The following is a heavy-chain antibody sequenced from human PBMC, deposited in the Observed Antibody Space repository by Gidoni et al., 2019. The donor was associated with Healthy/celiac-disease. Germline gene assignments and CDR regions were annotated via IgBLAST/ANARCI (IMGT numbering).Heavy chain of an antibody. V-gene: IGHV4-39*01. Sequence: QLQLQESGPGLVKPPETLSLTCTVSGGSISSSSYYWGWIRQPPGKGLEWIGSIYYSGSTYYNPSLKSRVTISVDTSKNQFSLKLSSVTAADTAVYYCARHALGDGYNGPLHYYFDYWGQGTLVTVSS. CDR1: GGSISSSSYY. CDR2: IYYSGST. D-gene: IGHD5-12*01. CDR3: ARHALGDGYNGPLHYYFDY. J-gene: IGHJ4*02.